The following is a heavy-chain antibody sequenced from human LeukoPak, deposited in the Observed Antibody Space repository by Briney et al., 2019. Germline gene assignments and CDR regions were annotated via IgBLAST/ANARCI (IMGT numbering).Heavy chain of an antibody. CDR3: ARAAVAGQKGGYWFDP. Sequence: SQTLSLTCTASGGSISSGSYYWSWIRQPAGKGLEWIGRIYTSGSTNYNPSLKSRVTISVDTSKNQFSLKLSSVTAADTAVYYCARAAVAGQKGGYWFDPWGQGTLVTVSS. V-gene: IGHV4-61*02. D-gene: IGHD6-19*01. J-gene: IGHJ5*02. CDR2: IYTSGST. CDR1: GGSISSGSYY.